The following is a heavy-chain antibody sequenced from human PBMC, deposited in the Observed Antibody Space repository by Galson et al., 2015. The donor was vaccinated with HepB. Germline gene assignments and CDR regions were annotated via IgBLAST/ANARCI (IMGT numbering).Heavy chain of an antibody. V-gene: IGHV3-15*07. D-gene: IGHD6-13*01. Sequence: SLRLSCAASGFTFSNAWMNWVRQAPGKGLEWVGRIKSKTDGGTTDYAAPVKGRFTISRDDSKNTLYLQMNSLKTEDTAVYYCTTDYRRDSSSWFDYWGQGTLVTVSS. J-gene: IGHJ4*02. CDR3: TTDYRRDSSSWFDY. CDR2: IKSKTDGGTT. CDR1: GFTFSNAW.